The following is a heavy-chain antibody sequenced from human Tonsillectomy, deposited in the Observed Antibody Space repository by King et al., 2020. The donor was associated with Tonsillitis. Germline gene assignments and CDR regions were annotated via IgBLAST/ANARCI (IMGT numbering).Heavy chain of an antibody. Sequence: DVQLVESGGGLVKPGGSLRLSCAASGFTFSSAWMSWVRQAPGKGLEWVGRIKRKIDGGTTDYAAPVKGRFTISGDDSKNTLYLQMNSLKTEDTAVYYCTTDPNYYDSSGYWGRRFDYWGQGTLVTVSS. CDR2: IKRKIDGGTT. D-gene: IGHD3-22*01. CDR3: TTDPNYYDSSGYWGRRFDY. CDR1: GFTFSSAW. J-gene: IGHJ4*02. V-gene: IGHV3-15*01.